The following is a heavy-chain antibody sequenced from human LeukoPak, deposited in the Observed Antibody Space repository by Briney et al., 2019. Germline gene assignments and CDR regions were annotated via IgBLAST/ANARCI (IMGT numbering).Heavy chain of an antibody. CDR2: IYYSGNT. J-gene: IGHJ5*02. V-gene: IGHV4-59*12. CDR3: ARDDCSSTSCLLDP. CDR1: SGSFGSYY. D-gene: IGHD2-2*01. Sequence: PSETLSLTCTVSSGSFGSYYWSWIRQPPGKGLEWIGYIYYSGNTNYDPSLKSRVTMSVDTSKNQFSLKLSSVTAADTAVYYCARDDCSSTSCLLDPWGQGTLVTVSS.